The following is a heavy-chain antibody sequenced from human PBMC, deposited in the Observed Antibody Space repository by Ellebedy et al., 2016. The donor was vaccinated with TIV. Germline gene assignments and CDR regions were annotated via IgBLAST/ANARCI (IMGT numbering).Heavy chain of an antibody. CDR1: GFTFSSYS. CDR3: AKDYFYGSGYDY. CDR2: ISGSGDST. D-gene: IGHD3-10*01. J-gene: IGHJ4*02. Sequence: GESLKISCAASGFTFSSYSMNWVRQAPGKGLEWVSAISGSGDSTYYADSVKGRFTIYRDNSKNTLYLQMNSLRAEDTALYYCAKDYFYGSGYDYWGQGTLVTVSS. V-gene: IGHV3-23*01.